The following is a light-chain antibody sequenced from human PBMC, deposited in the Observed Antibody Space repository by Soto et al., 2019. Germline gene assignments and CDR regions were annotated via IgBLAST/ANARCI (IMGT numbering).Light chain of an antibody. CDR1: QSVSSSY. V-gene: IGKV3-20*01. CDR3: QQYGTSPGT. J-gene: IGKJ1*01. Sequence: EIVLTQSPGTLSVSPGERSTLSCSSSQSVSSSYLAWYQQKPGQAPTLLIFGASSRATGIPDRFSGSGSGTDFTLTISGLQPEDFAVYYCQQYGTSPGTFGQGTKVDIK. CDR2: GAS.